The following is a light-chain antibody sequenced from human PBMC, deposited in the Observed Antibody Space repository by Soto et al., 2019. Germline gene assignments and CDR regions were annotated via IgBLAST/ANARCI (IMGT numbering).Light chain of an antibody. CDR2: DVS. V-gene: IGLV2-14*01. J-gene: IGLJ1*01. CDR1: SSDIGGYNY. Sequence: QSVLTQPASVSGYPGQSTTISCTGTSSDIGGYNYVSWYQQLPGEAPKLIIYDVSDRPSGVSTRFSGSKSGNTASLTISGLQAEDEGDYYCSSFTSRHTYVFGTGTKLTVL. CDR3: SSFTSRHTYV.